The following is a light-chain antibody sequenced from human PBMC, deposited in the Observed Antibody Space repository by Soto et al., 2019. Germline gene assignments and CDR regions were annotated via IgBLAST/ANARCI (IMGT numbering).Light chain of an antibody. CDR2: DAS. V-gene: IGKV1-9*01. J-gene: IGKJ3*01. CDR3: QYYYSSSS. Sequence: IQLTQSPSSLSASVGDRVTITCRASQGISSYLAWYQQKPGKAPKLLIYDASSLQSGVPSRFSGSGSGTEFTLTISSLQPDDFAIYYCQYYYSSSSFGPGSKVDIK. CDR1: QGISSY.